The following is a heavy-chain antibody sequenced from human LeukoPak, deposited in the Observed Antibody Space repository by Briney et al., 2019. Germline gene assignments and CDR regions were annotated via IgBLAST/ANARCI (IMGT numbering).Heavy chain of an antibody. Sequence: PSETLSLTCAVYGGSFSGYYWSWIRQPPGKGLDWIGEINHSGSTNYNPSLKSRVTISVDTSKNQFSLKLSSVTAADTAVYYCARGSGYCSSTSCYSRYYMDVWGKGTTVTVSS. V-gene: IGHV4-34*01. D-gene: IGHD2-2*02. J-gene: IGHJ6*03. CDR2: INHSGST. CDR1: GGSFSGYY. CDR3: ARGSGYCSSTSCYSRYYMDV.